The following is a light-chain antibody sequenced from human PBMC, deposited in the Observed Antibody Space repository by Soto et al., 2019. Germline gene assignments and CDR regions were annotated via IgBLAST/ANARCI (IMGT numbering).Light chain of an antibody. CDR1: SSDVGGHNY. CDR3: SSYAGSNNFPDV. V-gene: IGLV2-8*01. J-gene: IGLJ1*01. Sequence: QSVLTQPPSASGSPGQSVTISCTGTSSDVGGHNYVSWYQQHPGKAPKLMIYEVSKRPSGVPDRFSGSKSGNTASLTVSGLQAEDEADYYCSSYAGSNNFPDVFGTGTKLTVL. CDR2: EVS.